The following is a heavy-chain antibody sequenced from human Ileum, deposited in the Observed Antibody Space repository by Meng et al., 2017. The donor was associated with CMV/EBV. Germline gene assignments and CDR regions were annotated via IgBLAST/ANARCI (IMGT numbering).Heavy chain of an antibody. CDR2: ISKDGSNT. D-gene: IGHD2/OR15-2a*01. J-gene: IGHJ4*02. Sequence: SGFAFSNYWMHWVRQGPGKGLVWVSRISKDGSNTNYAESVKGRFTISRDNTKNTLYLQMNNLGAEDTAVYYCTRGPFEDSTSTSYYWGQGTLVTVSS. CDR1: GFAFSNYW. CDR3: TRGPFEDSTSTSYY. V-gene: IGHV3-74*01.